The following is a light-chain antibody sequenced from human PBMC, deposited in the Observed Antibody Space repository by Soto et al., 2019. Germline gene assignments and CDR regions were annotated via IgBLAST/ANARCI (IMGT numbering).Light chain of an antibody. CDR2: GAS. Sequence: EIVLTQSPATLSASVRDRVTLSCRASQSVRGNLAWYQQKPGQSPRLLIYGASYRATGIPARFSGSGSGTEFTLTISRLEPEDFAVYYCQQYGSSGTFGQGTKVDIK. J-gene: IGKJ1*01. CDR3: QQYGSSGT. V-gene: IGKV3-20*01. CDR1: QSVRGN.